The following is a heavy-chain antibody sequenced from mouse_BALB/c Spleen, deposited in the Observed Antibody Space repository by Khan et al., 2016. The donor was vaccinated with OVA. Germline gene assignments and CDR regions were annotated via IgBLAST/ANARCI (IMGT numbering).Heavy chain of an antibody. D-gene: IGHD2-14*01. V-gene: IGHV2-2*01. Sequence: QVRLQQSGPGLVRPSQTLSITCTVSGFTLTTYGVHWVRQSPGKGLEWLGVIRSAGKTDYNAAFISRLSITKDNSKSQVFFKMNSLQADDSAMYYCARNSYMYDFTYWGQGTLVTASA. J-gene: IGHJ3*01. CDR2: IRSAGKT. CDR3: ARNSYMYDFTY. CDR1: GFTLTTYG.